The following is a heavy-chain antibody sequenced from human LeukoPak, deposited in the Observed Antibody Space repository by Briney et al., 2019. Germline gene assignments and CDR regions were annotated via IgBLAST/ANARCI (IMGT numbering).Heavy chain of an antibody. J-gene: IGHJ4*02. CDR2: ISDDGATK. V-gene: IGHV3-30*18. Sequence: PGGSLRLFCAASGFTFSGYAMHWVRQVPGKGLEWVTVISDDGATKYYRDSVKGRFTVSRDDSYNTLYLQMSSLRVEDTAVYFCAKALGSYPESRYADYWGQGALVTVSS. CDR3: AKALGSYPESRYADY. CDR1: GFTFSGYA. D-gene: IGHD1-26*01.